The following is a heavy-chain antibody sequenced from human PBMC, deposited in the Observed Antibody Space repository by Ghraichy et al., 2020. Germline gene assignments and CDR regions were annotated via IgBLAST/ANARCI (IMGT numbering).Heavy chain of an antibody. CDR3: ARDKDNQSPDLCSSTSCLWGY. J-gene: IGHJ4*02. V-gene: IGHV3-33*01. D-gene: IGHD2-2*01. CDR2: IWYDGSNK. Sequence: GGSLRLSCAASGFTFSSYGMHWVRQAPGKGLEWVAVIWYDGSNKYYADSVKGRFTISRDNSKNTLYLQMNSLRAEDTAVYYCARDKDNQSPDLCSSTSCLWGYWGQGTLVTVSS. CDR1: GFTFSSYG.